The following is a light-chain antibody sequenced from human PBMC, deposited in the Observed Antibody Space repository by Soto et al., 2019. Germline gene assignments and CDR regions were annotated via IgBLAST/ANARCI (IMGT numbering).Light chain of an antibody. CDR2: EVS. Sequence: QSVLTQPASVSGSPGQSITISCSGTSSDVGAYTSVSWYQQHPGKAPKLMIYEVSNRPSGDSNRFSGSKSANTASLTISGLQADDEAHHYCTSYTSDNRSYVFGTGTKVTVL. CDR3: TSYTSDNRSYV. J-gene: IGLJ1*01. V-gene: IGLV2-14*01. CDR1: SSDVGAYTS.